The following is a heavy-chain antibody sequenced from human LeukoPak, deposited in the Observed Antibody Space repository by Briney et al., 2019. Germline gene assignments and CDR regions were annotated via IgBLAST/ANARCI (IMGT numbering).Heavy chain of an antibody. CDR2: INHSGST. Sequence: SETLSLTCTVSGGSISSYYWSWIRQPPGKGLEWIGEINHSGSTHYNPSLKGRVTISVDTSKNQFSLKLSSVTAADTAVYYCARGVAYYYDSSGYSRYYFDYWGQGTLVTVSS. CDR1: GGSISSYY. D-gene: IGHD3-22*01. J-gene: IGHJ4*02. V-gene: IGHV4-34*01. CDR3: ARGVAYYYDSSGYSRYYFDY.